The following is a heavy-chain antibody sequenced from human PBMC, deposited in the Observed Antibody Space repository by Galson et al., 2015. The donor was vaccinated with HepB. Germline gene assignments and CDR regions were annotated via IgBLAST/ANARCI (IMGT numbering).Heavy chain of an antibody. Sequence: SLRLSCAASGFNFNNYAMHWVRQAPGKGLEWVAVVSYDGSNKHYADSVKGRFTISRDNSKNTLYLQMNSLRPEDTSVYYCVRELPLDYWGQGTLVTVSS. J-gene: IGHJ4*02. CDR2: VSYDGSNK. CDR3: VRELPLDY. D-gene: IGHD1-26*01. CDR1: GFNFNNYA. V-gene: IGHV3-30-3*01.